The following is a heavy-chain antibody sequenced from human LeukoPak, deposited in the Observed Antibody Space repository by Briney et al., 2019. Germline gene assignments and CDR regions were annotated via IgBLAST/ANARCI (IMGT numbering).Heavy chain of an antibody. CDR2: INPNSGGT. CDR3: ARWFVVVPAATGVF. V-gene: IGHV1-2*02. D-gene: IGHD2-2*01. J-gene: IGHJ4*02. Sequence: ASVKVSCKASGYTFTGYSIHWVRQAPGQGFEWMGWINPNSGGTDSAQKFRGRVTMTRDTSISTAYMELSGLRSDDTAVYYCARWFVVVPAATGVFWGQGTLVTVSS. CDR1: GYTFTGYS.